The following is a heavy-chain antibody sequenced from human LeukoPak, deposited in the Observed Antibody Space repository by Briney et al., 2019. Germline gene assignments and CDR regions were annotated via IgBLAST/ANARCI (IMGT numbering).Heavy chain of an antibody. CDR3: ARGMFGGYCTDY. CDR2: IKSDGTTT. Sequence: GGSLRLSCAASGFTFASYWIHWVRQAPGKGLVWVSRIKSDGTTTNYADSVQGRFTVSRDNTKNTVYLQMNGLRAEDTAVYYCARGMFGGYCTDYWGQGTLVTVSS. D-gene: IGHD3-3*01. J-gene: IGHJ4*02. V-gene: IGHV3-74*01. CDR1: GFTFASYW.